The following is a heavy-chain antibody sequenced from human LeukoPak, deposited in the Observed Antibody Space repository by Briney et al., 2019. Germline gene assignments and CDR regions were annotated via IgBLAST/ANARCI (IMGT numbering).Heavy chain of an antibody. D-gene: IGHD6-13*01. Sequence: PSQTLSLTCTVSGGSISSYYWSWIRQPPGKGLEWIGYIYYSGSTNYNPSLKSRVTISVDTSKNQFSLKPSSVTAADTAVYYCARDGHSSSWYVIDYWGQGTLVTVSS. J-gene: IGHJ4*02. V-gene: IGHV4-59*01. CDR3: ARDGHSSSWYVIDY. CDR2: IYYSGST. CDR1: GGSISSYY.